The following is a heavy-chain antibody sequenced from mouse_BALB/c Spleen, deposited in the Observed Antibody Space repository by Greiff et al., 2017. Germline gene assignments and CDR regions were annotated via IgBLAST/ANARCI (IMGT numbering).Heavy chain of an antibody. CDR2: ISDGGSYT. CDR1: GFTFSDYY. CDR3: AREGAGYAMDY. V-gene: IGHV5-4*02. Sequence: DVMLVESGGGLVKPGGSLKLSCAASGFTFSDYYMYWVRQTPEKRLEWVATISDGGSYTYYPDSVKGRFTISRDNAKNNLYLQMSSLKSEDTAMYYCAREGAGYAMDYWGQGTSVTVSS. J-gene: IGHJ4*01. D-gene: IGHD3-3*01.